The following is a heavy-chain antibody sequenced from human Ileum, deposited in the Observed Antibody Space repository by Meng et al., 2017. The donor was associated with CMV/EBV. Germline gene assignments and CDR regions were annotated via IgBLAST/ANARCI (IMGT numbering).Heavy chain of an antibody. CDR1: GLSITTNVES. Sequence: QITLKESGPTLVKPXQTXTLTCTFSGLSITTNVESGGWIRQPPGKALEWLALIHGGGGKQYSPSLQSRLTATRDTSKNQVVLTMTNMDPVDTATYYCVHRYSSSSGQVSGGQGTLVTVSS. J-gene: IGHJ4*02. D-gene: IGHD6-6*01. CDR2: IHGGGGK. V-gene: IGHV2-5*02. CDR3: VHRYSSSSGQVS.